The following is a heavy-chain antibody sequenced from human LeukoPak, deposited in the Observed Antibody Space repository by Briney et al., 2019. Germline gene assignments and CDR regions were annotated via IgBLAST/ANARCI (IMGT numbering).Heavy chain of an antibody. CDR2: ISGSGGRT. CDR1: GFTFSSYA. D-gene: IGHD2-2*01. Sequence: GGSLRLSCAASGFTFSSYAMSWVRQAPGKGLEWVSAISGSGGRTSYADSVKGRFTISRDNSKNTLYLQMNSLRAEDTAVYYCAKAHIVVVPAAADFDLWGRGTLVTVSS. V-gene: IGHV3-23*01. CDR3: AKAHIVVVPAAADFDL. J-gene: IGHJ2*01.